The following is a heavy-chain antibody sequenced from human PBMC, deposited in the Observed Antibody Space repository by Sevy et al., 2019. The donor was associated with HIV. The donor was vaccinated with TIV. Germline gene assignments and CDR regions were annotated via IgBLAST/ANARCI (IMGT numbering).Heavy chain of an antibody. J-gene: IGHJ6*02. CDR2: ISSSGNTI. CDR3: ARDLPGDSRMDV. D-gene: IGHD3-22*01. CDR1: GFSFSSYE. Sequence: GGSLRLSCVASGFSFSSYEMNWVRQAPGEGLDWVSYISSSGNTIYYADTVKCRFTVSRDNAKNSLYLQMDSLRGEDTAVYYCARDLPGDSRMDVWGQGTTVTVSS. V-gene: IGHV3-48*03.